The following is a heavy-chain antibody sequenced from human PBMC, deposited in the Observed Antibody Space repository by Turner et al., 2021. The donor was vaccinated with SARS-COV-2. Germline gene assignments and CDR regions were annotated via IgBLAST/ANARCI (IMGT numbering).Heavy chain of an antibody. CDR3: AKGDDSRKSGLL. D-gene: IGHD2-15*01. V-gene: IGHV4-34*02. Sequence: QVQLQQWGAALLKPSETLSPTCAVYGGHFGGYYWAWFRQPPEKGLEWIGEINPSGTTYHNPSLKGRVTMSVDTSKNQFYRKVSSVTAADTAVYYCAKGDDSRKSGLLWGQGTLVTVSS. CDR2: INPSGTT. J-gene: IGHJ4*02. CDR1: GGHFGGYY.